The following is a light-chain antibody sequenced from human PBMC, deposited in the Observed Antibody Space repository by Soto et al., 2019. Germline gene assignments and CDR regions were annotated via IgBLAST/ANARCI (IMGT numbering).Light chain of an antibody. CDR3: QQSYRTPLT. Sequence: DIQMTQSPSSLSASVGDRVTITCRASQSISNNLNWYQQTPGKAPRLLIYAASSLQSGVPSRFSGSGSGTDFTLVINGLQPEDFTTYYCQQSYRTPLTFGGGTKVEIK. V-gene: IGKV1-39*01. J-gene: IGKJ4*01. CDR1: QSISNN. CDR2: AAS.